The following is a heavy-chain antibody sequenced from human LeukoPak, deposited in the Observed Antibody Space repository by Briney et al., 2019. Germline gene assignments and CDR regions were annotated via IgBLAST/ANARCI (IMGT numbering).Heavy chain of an antibody. Sequence: ASVKVSCKASGGTFSSYAISWVRQAPGQGLEWMGRIIPILGIANYAQKFQGRVTITADKSTSTAYMELSSLRSEDTAVYYCAREMIAAAGTNWFDPWGQGTLVTVSS. CDR2: IIPILGIA. V-gene: IGHV1-69*04. CDR3: AREMIAAAGTNWFDP. D-gene: IGHD6-13*01. J-gene: IGHJ5*02. CDR1: GGTFSSYA.